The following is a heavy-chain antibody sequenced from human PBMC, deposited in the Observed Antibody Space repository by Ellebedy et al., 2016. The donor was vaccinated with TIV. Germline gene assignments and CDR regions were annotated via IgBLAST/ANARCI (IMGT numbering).Heavy chain of an antibody. CDR3: ARDRGYRSSLYYYYNMDV. V-gene: IGHV3-30-3*01. CDR2: ISYDENNK. Sequence: GGSLRLXXAASGFTFRSYAMHWVRQAPGKGLEWVAVISYDENNKHYADSVKGRFTISRDNSKNTLYLQMNSLRGKDTAVYYCARDRGYRSSLYYYYNMDVWGKGTTVTVSS. D-gene: IGHD1-1*01. J-gene: IGHJ6*03. CDR1: GFTFRSYA.